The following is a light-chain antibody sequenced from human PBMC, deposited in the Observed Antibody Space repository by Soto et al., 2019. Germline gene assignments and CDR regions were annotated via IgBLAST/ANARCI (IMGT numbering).Light chain of an antibody. J-gene: IGLJ3*02. CDR1: SSDVGGYNY. CDR3: ATWDVSGLV. V-gene: IGLV2-14*01. Sequence: QSALTQPASVSGSPGQSITISCTGTSSDVGGYNYVSWYQQHPGKAPKLMIYEVSNRPSGVSNRFSGSKSGNTASLTISGLQAEDEADYYCATWDVSGLVFGGGTKLTVL. CDR2: EVS.